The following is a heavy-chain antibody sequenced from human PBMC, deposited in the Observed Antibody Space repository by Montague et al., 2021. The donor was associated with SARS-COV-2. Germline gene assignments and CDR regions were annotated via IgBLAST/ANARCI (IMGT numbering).Heavy chain of an antibody. D-gene: IGHD3-22*01. Sequence: SLSLSCAASGFTFSRYEMNWVRQAPGKGLEWVSYISSSGSTIYYADSVKGRFTISRDNAKNSLYLQMNSLRAEDTAVYYCARDDYYDSSGYPFDYWGQGTLVTVSS. CDR2: ISSSGSTI. V-gene: IGHV3-48*03. CDR3: ARDDYYDSSGYPFDY. J-gene: IGHJ4*02. CDR1: GFTFSRYE.